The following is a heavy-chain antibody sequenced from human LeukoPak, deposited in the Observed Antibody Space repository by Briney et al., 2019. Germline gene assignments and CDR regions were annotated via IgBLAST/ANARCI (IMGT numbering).Heavy chain of an antibody. D-gene: IGHD2-2*01. CDR2: IGIGGAT. V-gene: IGHV3-13*01. CDR3: AKSGRYCSSTSCYFLG. CDR1: GFTFNNYD. Sequence: GGSLRLSCVASGFTFNNYDMHWVRQPPGKGLEWVSSIGIGGATYYPGSVKGRFTISRENGKSSLHLQMNYLTAGDTAVYYCAKSGRYCSSTSCYFLGWGQGTLVTVSS. J-gene: IGHJ4*02.